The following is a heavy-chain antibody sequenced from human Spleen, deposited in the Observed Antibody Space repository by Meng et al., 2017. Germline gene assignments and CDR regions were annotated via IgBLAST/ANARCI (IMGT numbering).Heavy chain of an antibody. CDR3: ASRARIFARRERTTVVMTATSFDS. CDR2: IYYSGST. V-gene: IGHV4-31*03. Sequence: SETLSLTCTVSGGSISSGGYYWSWIRQHPGKGREWIGYIYYSGSTYYNPSLKSRVTISVDTSRNQFSLTLRSVTAADTGVYYCASRARIFARRERTTVVMTATSFDSWGQGTLVTVSS. CDR1: GGSISSGGYY. D-gene: IGHD2-21*02. J-gene: IGHJ4*02.